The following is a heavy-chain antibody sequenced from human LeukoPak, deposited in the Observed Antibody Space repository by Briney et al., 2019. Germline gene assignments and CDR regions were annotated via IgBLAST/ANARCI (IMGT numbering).Heavy chain of an antibody. CDR3: ARGRPPIRRTYYFDY. D-gene: IGHD3-9*01. Sequence: SETLSLTCAVYGGSFRGYYWSWIRKPPGKGLEWSGEINHSGSTNYNPSLKSRVTISVDTSKNQFSLKLSSVTAADTAVYYCARGRPPIRRTYYFDYWGQGTLVTVSS. V-gene: IGHV4-34*01. CDR2: INHSGST. CDR1: GGSFRGYY. J-gene: IGHJ4*02.